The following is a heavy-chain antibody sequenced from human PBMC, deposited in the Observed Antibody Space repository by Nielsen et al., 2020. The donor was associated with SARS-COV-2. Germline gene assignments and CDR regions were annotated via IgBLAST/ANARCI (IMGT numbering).Heavy chain of an antibody. V-gene: IGHV4-59*08. J-gene: IGHJ5*02. D-gene: IGHD4-17*01. CDR1: GGSISSYY. CDR2: IYYSGST. Sequence: GSLRLSCTVSGGSISSYYWSWIRQPPGKGLEWIGYIYYSGSTNYNPSLKSRVTISVDTSKNQFSLKLSSVTAADTAVYYCARRPLGDYHWFDPWGQGTLVTVSS. CDR3: ARRPLGDYHWFDP.